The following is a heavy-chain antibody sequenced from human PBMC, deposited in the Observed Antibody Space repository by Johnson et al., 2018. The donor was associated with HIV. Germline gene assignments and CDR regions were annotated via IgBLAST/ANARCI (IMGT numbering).Heavy chain of an antibody. CDR2: IYSGGDT. V-gene: IGHV3-66*01. J-gene: IGHJ3*02. CDR1: GFTFSSYD. CDR3: AKDKDAFDI. Sequence: EMQLVESGGGLVQPGGSLRLSCAASGFTFSSYDMHWVRQATGKGLEWVSVIYSGGDTDYADSLKGRFTISRDNSKNTLYLQMNSLRAEDTAVYYCAKDKDAFDIWGQGTMVTVSS.